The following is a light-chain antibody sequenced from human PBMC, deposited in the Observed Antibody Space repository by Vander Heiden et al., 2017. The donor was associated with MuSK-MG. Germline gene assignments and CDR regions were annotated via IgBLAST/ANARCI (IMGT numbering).Light chain of an antibody. CDR1: QSVSSY. CDR3: QQRINSSWT. J-gene: IGKJ1*01. Sequence: EIVLTQPPAPLSLSPGERATLSCSASQSVSSYLAWYQQKPGQAPRLLIYDASNRATGIPARFSGSGSGTDFTLTISSLEPEDFAVYYCQQRINSSWTFGQGTKVEIK. CDR2: DAS. V-gene: IGKV3-11*01.